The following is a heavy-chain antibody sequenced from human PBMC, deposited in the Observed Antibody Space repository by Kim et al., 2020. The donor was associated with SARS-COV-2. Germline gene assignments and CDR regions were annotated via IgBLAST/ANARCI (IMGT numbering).Heavy chain of an antibody. CDR1: GGSISGSSYW. D-gene: IGHD2-21*01. J-gene: IGHJ4*02. V-gene: IGHV4-39*01. CDR2: IFYSGSN. CDR3: ACQLCEGSWCLHY. Sequence: SETLSLTCIVSGGSISGSSYWWGWIVQPPGKGLEWVGSIFYSGSNYSNPSLTRRVTITVYTSRMQFSLIVSSVTDADPAVFCFACQLCEGSWCLHYWGQG.